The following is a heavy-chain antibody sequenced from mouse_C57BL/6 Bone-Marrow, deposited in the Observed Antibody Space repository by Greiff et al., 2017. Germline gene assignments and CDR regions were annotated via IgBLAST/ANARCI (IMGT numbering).Heavy chain of an antibody. CDR3: AWEPDY. CDR2: ISSGSSTI. Sequence: EVHLVESGGGLVKPGGSLKLSCAASGFTFRYSGMHWVRQAPEKGLEWVAYISSGSSTIYYADAVKGRFTITRDNAKNTLFLQRTSLGSENTAMYYCAWEPDYWGQGTTLTVSS. V-gene: IGHV5-17*01. CDR1: GFTFRYSG. J-gene: IGHJ2*01.